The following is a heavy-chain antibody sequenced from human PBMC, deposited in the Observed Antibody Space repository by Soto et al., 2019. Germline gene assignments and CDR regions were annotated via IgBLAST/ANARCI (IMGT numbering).Heavy chain of an antibody. CDR3: ARGGVGYCSSTSCYNWFDP. J-gene: IGHJ5*02. V-gene: IGHV1-69*01. CDR2: IFPIFGTA. D-gene: IGHD2-2*01. CDR1: GGTFSSYA. Sequence: QVQLVQSGAEVKKPGSSVKVSCKASGGTFSSYAISWVRQAPGQGLEWMGGIFPIFGTANYAQKFQGRVTITADESTSTAYMELSSLRSEDTAVDYCARGGVGYCSSTSCYNWFDPWGQGTLVTVSS.